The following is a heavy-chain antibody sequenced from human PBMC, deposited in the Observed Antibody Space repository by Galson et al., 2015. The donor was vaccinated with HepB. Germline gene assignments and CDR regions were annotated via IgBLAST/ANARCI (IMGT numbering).Heavy chain of an antibody. CDR3: ARGFSAGWYTRALKL. V-gene: IGHV3-74*01. Sequence: SLRLSCAASGLVFSGFWVHWVRQVPGKGLLWVARINNDGSRTNYADFVKGRFTLSRDNAHNTVSLQMSNVRADDSGLYYCARGFSAGWYTRALKLWGQGTTVTVSS. D-gene: IGHD6-19*01. CDR1: GLVFSGFW. J-gene: IGHJ3*01. CDR2: INNDGSRT.